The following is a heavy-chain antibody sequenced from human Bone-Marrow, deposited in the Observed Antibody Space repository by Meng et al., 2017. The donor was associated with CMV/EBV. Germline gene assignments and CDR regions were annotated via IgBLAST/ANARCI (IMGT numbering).Heavy chain of an antibody. D-gene: IGHD4-11*01. CDR1: GFTFSSYA. CDR2: ISYDGSTK. Sequence: GESLKISCAASGFTFSSYAMHWVRQAPGKGLEWVAVISYDGSTKYHADSVKGRFTISRDNSKNTVYLQMSSLRAEDTAVYYCARVFSTTVAAFVSWGQGTVVTVSS. J-gene: IGHJ4*02. V-gene: IGHV3-30-3*01. CDR3: ARVFSTTVAAFVS.